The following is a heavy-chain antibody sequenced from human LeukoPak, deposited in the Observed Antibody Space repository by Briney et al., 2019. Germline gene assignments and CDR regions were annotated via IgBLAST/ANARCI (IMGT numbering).Heavy chain of an antibody. CDR2: INHSGST. CDR1: GGSISSYY. V-gene: IGHV4-34*01. CDR3: ARGRYCSSTSCYYYYMDV. D-gene: IGHD2-2*01. J-gene: IGHJ6*03. Sequence: SETLSLTCTVSGGSISSYYWSWIRQPPGKGLEWIGEINHSGSTNYNPSLKSRVTISVDTSKSQFSLKLSSVTAADTAVYYCARGRYCSSTSCYYYYMDVWGKGTTVTVSS.